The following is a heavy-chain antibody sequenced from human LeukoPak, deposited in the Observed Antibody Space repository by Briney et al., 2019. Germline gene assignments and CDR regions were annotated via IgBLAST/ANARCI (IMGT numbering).Heavy chain of an antibody. V-gene: IGHV3-30-3*01. CDR3: ARDDYNTLGYNFHH. CDR2: ISYDGSNK. CDR1: GFTFSSYA. Sequence: GGSLRLSCAASGFTFSSYAMHWVRQAPGKGLEWVAVISYDGSNKYYADSVKGRFTISRDNSKNTVYLQMNGLRPEDTAFYYCARDDYNTLGYNFHHWGQGTLVTVSS. J-gene: IGHJ1*01. D-gene: IGHD3-16*01.